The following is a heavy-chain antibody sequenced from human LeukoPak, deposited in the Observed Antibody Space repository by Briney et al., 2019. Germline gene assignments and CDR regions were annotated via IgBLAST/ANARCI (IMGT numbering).Heavy chain of an antibody. Sequence: ASVKVSCKASGYTFTSYDINWVRQATGQGLEWMGWMNPNSGNTGYAQKFQGRVTMTRNTSISTAYMELSSLRSEDTAVYYCARGISRGNGWSLNYWGQGTLVTVSS. CDR2: MNPNSGNT. J-gene: IGHJ4*02. D-gene: IGHD6-19*01. CDR3: ARGISRGNGWSLNY. CDR1: GYTFTSYD. V-gene: IGHV1-8*01.